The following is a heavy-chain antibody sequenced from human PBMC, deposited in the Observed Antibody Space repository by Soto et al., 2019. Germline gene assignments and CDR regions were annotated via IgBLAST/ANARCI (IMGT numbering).Heavy chain of an antibody. V-gene: IGHV4-4*07. CDR1: DGSIRGYY. Sequence: SETLSLTCTVSDGSIRGYYWSWIRQPAGKGLEWIGRIYTSGSTNYNPSLKSRVTMSVDTSKNQFSLKLSSVTAADTAVYYCARDIALNWFDPWGQGTLVTVSS. D-gene: IGHD6-13*01. J-gene: IGHJ5*02. CDR3: ARDIALNWFDP. CDR2: IYTSGST.